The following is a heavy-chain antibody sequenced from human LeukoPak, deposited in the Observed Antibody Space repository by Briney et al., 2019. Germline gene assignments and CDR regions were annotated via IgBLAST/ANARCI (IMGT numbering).Heavy chain of an antibody. CDR2: INHSGST. CDR3: ARGPQVPAAIIYYYYGMDV. CDR1: GGSFSGYY. V-gene: IGHV4-34*01. D-gene: IGHD2-2*01. Sequence: SETLSLTCAVYGGSFSGYYWSWIRQPPGKGLEWIGEINHSGSTNYNPSLKSRVTISVDTSKNQFSLKLGSVTAADTAVYYCARGPQVPAAIIYYYYGMDVWGQGTTVTVSS. J-gene: IGHJ6*02.